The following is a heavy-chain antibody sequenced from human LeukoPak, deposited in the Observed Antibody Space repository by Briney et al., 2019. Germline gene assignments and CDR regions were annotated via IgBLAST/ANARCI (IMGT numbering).Heavy chain of an antibody. CDR3: ARGGYGYNRWDYFDY. CDR1: GGPISSYY. D-gene: IGHD5-24*01. J-gene: IGHJ4*02. V-gene: IGHV4-4*07. CDR2: IHTSGTT. Sequence: SETLSLTCTVSGGPISSYYWSWIRQPAGKGLEWIGRIHTSGTTNYNPSLKSRVTMSVDTSKNQFSLKLGSVTAADTAVYFCARGGYGYNRWDYFDYWGQGTLVTVSS.